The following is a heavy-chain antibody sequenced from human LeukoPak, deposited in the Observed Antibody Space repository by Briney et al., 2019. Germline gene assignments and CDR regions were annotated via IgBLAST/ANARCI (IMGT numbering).Heavy chain of an antibody. CDR2: IYYSGST. V-gene: IGHV4-59*12. Sequence: SETLSLTCTVSGGSISSYYWSWIRQPPGKGLEWIGYIYYSGSTNYNPSLKSRVTISVDKSKNQFSLKLNSVTAADTAVYYCARVHGQWLAGYGMDVWGQGTMVTVSS. CDR3: ARVHGQWLAGYGMDV. CDR1: GGSISSYY. D-gene: IGHD6-19*01. J-gene: IGHJ6*02.